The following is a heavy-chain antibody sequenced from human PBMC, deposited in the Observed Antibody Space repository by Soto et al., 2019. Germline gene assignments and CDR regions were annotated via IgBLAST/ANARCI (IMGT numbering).Heavy chain of an antibody. CDR1: GGSISSGDYY. CDR2: IYYSGST. D-gene: IGHD5-18*01. CDR3: ARVEDTAMAPFDP. J-gene: IGHJ5*02. V-gene: IGHV4-31*03. Sequence: SETLSLTCTVSGGSISSGDYYWSWIRQHPGKGLEWIGYIYYSGSTYYNPSLKSRVTISVDTSKNQFSLKLSSVTAADTAVYYCARVEDTAMAPFDPWGQGTLVTVSS.